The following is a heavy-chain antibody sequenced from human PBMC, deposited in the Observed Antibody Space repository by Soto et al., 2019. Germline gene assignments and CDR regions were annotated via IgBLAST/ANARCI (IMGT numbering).Heavy chain of an antibody. Sequence: QVQLVQSGGELKKPGASVKGSCNTSGYTFNTYFITWVRQAPGQGLEWMGWISPHNGNTNYAEKFKGRVTMTADTITKTAYMELRNLRIDDTDVYYCARDTGNSLDYWGQGTPVTVSS. CDR1: GYTFNTYF. CDR3: ARDTGNSLDY. CDR2: ISPHNGNT. J-gene: IGHJ4*02. V-gene: IGHV1-18*01.